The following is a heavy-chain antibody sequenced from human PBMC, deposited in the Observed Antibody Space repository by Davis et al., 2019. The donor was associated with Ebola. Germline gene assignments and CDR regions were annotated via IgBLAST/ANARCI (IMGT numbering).Heavy chain of an antibody. D-gene: IGHD6-13*01. CDR3: ARHLYSSSWYGTFDY. CDR1: GYSFTSYW. Sequence: GESLKISCKGSGYSFTSYWIGWVRQMPGKGLEWMGIIYPGDSDTRYSPSFQGQVTISADKSISTAYLQWSSLKASDTAMYYCARHLYSSSWYGTFDYWGQGTLVTVSS. V-gene: IGHV5-51*01. CDR2: IYPGDSDT. J-gene: IGHJ4*02.